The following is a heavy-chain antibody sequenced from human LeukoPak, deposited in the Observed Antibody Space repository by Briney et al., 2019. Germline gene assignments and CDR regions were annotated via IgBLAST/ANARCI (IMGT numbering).Heavy chain of an antibody. D-gene: IGHD1-1*01. CDR1: GFTFSDYD. V-gene: IGHV3-13*01. CDR2: IGTAGDT. J-gene: IGHJ4*02. CDR3: ARVAKERVGGVYYIDY. Sequence: GGSPRLSCAASGFTFSDYDMHWVRQATGKGLEWVSAIGTAGDTYYTGSVKGRFTISRENAKNSLYLQMNSLRAGDTAVYYCARVAKERVGGVYYIDYWGQGTLVTVSS.